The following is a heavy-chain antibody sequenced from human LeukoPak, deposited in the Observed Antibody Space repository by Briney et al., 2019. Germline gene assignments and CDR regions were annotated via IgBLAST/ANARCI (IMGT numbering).Heavy chain of an antibody. Sequence: GASEKVSCKASGYTFTSYGISWVRQAPGQELEWMGWISAYNGNTNYAQKLQGRVTMTRNTSISTAYMELSSLRSEDTAVYYCAWTRGTNYYYYYMDVWGKGTTVTISS. CDR1: GYTFTSYG. CDR2: ISAYNGNT. D-gene: IGHD1/OR15-1a*01. J-gene: IGHJ6*03. V-gene: IGHV1-18*01. CDR3: AWTRGTNYYYYYMDV.